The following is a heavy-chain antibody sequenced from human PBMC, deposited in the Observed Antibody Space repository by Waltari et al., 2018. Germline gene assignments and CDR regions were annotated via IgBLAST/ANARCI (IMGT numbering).Heavy chain of an antibody. CDR3: AREGGKIGGYEHDY. J-gene: IGHJ4*02. D-gene: IGHD5-12*01. Sequence: QVQLQESGPGLVKPSQTLSLTCTVSGGSISSGSYYWSWIRQPAGKGLEWIGYIYTSGSTNYNPSLKSRVTISVDTSKNQFSLKLSSVTAADTAVYYCAREGGKIGGYEHDYWGQGTLVTVSS. V-gene: IGHV4-61*09. CDR2: IYTSGST. CDR1: GGSISSGSYY.